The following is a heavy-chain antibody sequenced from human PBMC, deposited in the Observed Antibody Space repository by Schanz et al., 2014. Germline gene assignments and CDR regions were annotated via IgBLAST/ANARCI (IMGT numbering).Heavy chain of an antibody. V-gene: IGHV1-69*02. D-gene: IGHD6-13*01. CDR2: IIPILGIA. Sequence: QVQLVQSGAEVKKPGSSVKVSCKASGATFSTYTISWVRQAPGQGLEWMGRIIPILGIANYAQKFQGRVTITADKSTCAAYMDVSSLRSEDTAVYYCAASGAGYSSSGDFDYWGQGTLVTVSS. J-gene: IGHJ4*02. CDR1: GATFSTYT. CDR3: AASGAGYSSSGDFDY.